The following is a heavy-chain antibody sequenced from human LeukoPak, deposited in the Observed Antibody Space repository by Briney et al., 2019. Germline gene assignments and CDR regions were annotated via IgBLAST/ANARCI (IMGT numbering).Heavy chain of an antibody. CDR3: AKDWYYYDSSGY. V-gene: IGHV3-43*02. CDR1: GFTFNDYA. Sequence: PGGSLRLSCAASGFTFNDYAMHWVRQAPGKGLEWVSLISGDGGSTYYADSVKGRFTISRDNSKNSLYLKMNSLRTEDTALYDCAKDWYYYDSSGYWGQGTLVTVSS. CDR2: ISGDGGST. D-gene: IGHD3-22*01. J-gene: IGHJ4*02.